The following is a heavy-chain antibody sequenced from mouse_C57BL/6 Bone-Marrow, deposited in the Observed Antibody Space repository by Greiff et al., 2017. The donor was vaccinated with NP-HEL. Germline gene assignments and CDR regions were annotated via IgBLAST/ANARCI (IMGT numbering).Heavy chain of an antibody. CDR2: IYPRSGNT. J-gene: IGHJ1*03. CDR1: GYTFTSYG. D-gene: IGHD2-3*01. V-gene: IGHV1-81*01. Sequence: VKLVESGAELARPGASVKLSCKASGYTFTSYGISWVKQRTGQGLEWIGEIYPRSGNTYYNEKFKGKATLTGDKSSSTAYLELRSLSSEGSAVYFCARVGWLLNWYFDVWGTGTTVTVSS. CDR3: ARVGWLLNWYFDV.